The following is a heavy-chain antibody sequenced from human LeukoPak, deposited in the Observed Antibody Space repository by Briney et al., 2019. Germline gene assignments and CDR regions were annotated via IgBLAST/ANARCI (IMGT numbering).Heavy chain of an antibody. CDR1: GYTFTSYG. Sequence: ASVKVSCKASGYTFTSYGISWVRQAPGQGLEWMGWISAYNGNTNYAQKLQGRVTMTTDTSTSTAYMELRSLRSDDTAVYYCAREAACSSSSCYSSGWERWFDHWGQGTLVTVSS. CDR2: ISAYNGNT. D-gene: IGHD2-2*01. J-gene: IGHJ5*02. CDR3: AREAACSSSSCYSSGWERWFDH. V-gene: IGHV1-18*01.